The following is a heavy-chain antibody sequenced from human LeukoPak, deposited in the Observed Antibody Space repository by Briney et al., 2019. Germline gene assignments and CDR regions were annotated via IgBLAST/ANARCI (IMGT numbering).Heavy chain of an antibody. CDR3: ARGLTLIKVVVTSANAFDI. Sequence: PGGSLRLSCAASGFTSSSYSMNWVRQAPGKGLEWVSSISSSSSYIYYADSVKGRFTISRDNAKNSLYLQMNSLRAEDTAVYYCARGLTLIKVVVTSANAFDIWGQGTLVTVSS. CDR2: ISSSSSYI. V-gene: IGHV3-21*01. J-gene: IGHJ3*02. D-gene: IGHD3-22*01. CDR1: GFTSSSYS.